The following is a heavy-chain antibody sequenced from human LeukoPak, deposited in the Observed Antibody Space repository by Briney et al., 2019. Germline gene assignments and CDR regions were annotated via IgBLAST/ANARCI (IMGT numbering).Heavy chain of an antibody. V-gene: IGHV4-30-4*07. Sequence: PSETLSLTCAVSGGSISSGGYSWSWIRQPPGKGLEWIGYIYYSGSTYYNPSLKSRVTISVDTSKNQFSLKLSSVTAADTAVYYCARFTAGASSRSQLNFDYWGQGTLVTVSS. J-gene: IGHJ4*02. CDR3: ARFTAGASSRSQLNFDY. CDR2: IYYSGST. CDR1: GGSISSGGYS. D-gene: IGHD2-2*01.